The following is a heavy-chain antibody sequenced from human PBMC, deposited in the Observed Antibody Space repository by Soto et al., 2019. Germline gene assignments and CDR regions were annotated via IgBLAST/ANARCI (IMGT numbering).Heavy chain of an antibody. CDR3: AYSSTPFDY. D-gene: IGHD6-13*01. Sequence: GGSLRLSCAASGFSFNTFEMSWVRQAPGRGLEWVSTISGSGTSTYYADSVKGRFTISRDNSKNTLYLQMNSLRAEDTAVYYCAYSSTPFDYWGQGTLVTVSS. CDR1: GFSFNTFE. J-gene: IGHJ4*02. V-gene: IGHV3-23*01. CDR2: ISGSGTST.